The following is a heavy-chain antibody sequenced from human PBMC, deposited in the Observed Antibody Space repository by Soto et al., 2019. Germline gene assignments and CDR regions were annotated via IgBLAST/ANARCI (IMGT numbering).Heavy chain of an antibody. D-gene: IGHD2-2*01. CDR1: GFTFSSYG. CDR2: IWYDGSNK. J-gene: IGHJ6*02. CDR3: ARGFGRMGYCSSTSCIYGMDV. Sequence: HPGGSLRLSCAASGFTFSSYGMHWVRQAPGKGLEWVAVIWYDGSNKYYADSVKGRFTISRDNSKNTLYLQMNSLRAEDTAVYYCARGFGRMGYCSSTSCIYGMDVWGQGTTVTVSS. V-gene: IGHV3-33*01.